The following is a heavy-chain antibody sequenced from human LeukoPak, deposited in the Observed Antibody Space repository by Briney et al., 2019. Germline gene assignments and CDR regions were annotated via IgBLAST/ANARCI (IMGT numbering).Heavy chain of an antibody. CDR2: IYNSGST. V-gene: IGHV4-31*03. CDR1: GASFSTGDYY. J-gene: IGHJ4*02. Sequence: SETLSLTCIVSGASFSTGDYYWNWIRQHPGKGLEWIGYIYNSGSTYYNPSLKSRVTISVDTSKNHFSLRLTSVTAADSAVYYCARGAPPDSWGQGTLVTVSS. CDR3: ARGAPPDS.